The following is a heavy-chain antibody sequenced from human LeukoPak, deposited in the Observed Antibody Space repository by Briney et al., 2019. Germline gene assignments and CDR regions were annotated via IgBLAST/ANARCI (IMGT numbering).Heavy chain of an antibody. J-gene: IGHJ4*02. Sequence: GGSLRLSCAASGFTFSSYSMNWVRQAPGKGLEWVSYISSSSSTIYYADSVKGRFTISRDNAKNSLYLQMNSLRAEDTAVYYCARDIPYYYDSSGAKAGYWGQGTLVTVSS. V-gene: IGHV3-48*04. CDR3: ARDIPYYYDSSGAKAGY. CDR1: GFTFSSYS. D-gene: IGHD3-22*01. CDR2: ISSSSSTI.